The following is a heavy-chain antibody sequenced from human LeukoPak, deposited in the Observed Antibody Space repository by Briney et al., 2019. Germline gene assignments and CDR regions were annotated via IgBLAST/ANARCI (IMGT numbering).Heavy chain of an antibody. CDR3: ARVVSIELLLWFGELPTGFDY. CDR1: GGSITSSSYY. D-gene: IGHD3-10*01. CDR2: FYYSGST. J-gene: IGHJ4*02. V-gene: IGHV4-39*01. Sequence: PSETLSLTCTVSGGSITSSSYYWGWIRQPPGKGLQWIGSFYYSGSTYYNPSLKSRVTISVDTSKNQFSLKLSSVTAADTAVYYCARVVSIELLLWFGELPTGFDYWGQGTLVTVSS.